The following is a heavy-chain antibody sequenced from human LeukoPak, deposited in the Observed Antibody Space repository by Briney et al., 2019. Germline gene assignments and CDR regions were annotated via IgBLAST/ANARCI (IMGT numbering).Heavy chain of an antibody. D-gene: IGHD5-18*01. CDR3: ARVKRGYSYGKDYYYYYYMDV. CDR1: GFTFSSYS. CDR2: ISSSSSYI. Sequence: GGSLRLSCAASGFTFSSYSMNWVRQAPGKGLEWVSSISSSSSYIYYADSVKGRFTISRDNAKNTLYLQMNSLRAEDTAVYYCARVKRGYSYGKDYYYYYYMDVWGKGTTVTVSS. V-gene: IGHV3-21*01. J-gene: IGHJ6*03.